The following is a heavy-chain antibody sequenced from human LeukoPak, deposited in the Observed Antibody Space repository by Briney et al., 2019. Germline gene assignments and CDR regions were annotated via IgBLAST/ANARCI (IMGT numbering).Heavy chain of an antibody. CDR3: AKPYYGSGELDP. CDR2: ISGSGGGT. CDR1: GFTFSSYA. Sequence: PGGSLRLSCAASGFTFSSYAMSWVRQAPGKGLEWVSAISGSGGGTYYADSVKGRFTISRDNSKNTLYLQMNSLRAEDTAVYYCAKPYYGSGELDPWGQGTLVTVSS. J-gene: IGHJ5*02. V-gene: IGHV3-23*01. D-gene: IGHD3-10*01.